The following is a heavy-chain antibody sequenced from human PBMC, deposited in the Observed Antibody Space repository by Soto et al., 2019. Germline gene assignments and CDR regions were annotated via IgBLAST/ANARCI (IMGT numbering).Heavy chain of an antibody. D-gene: IGHD2-2*02. CDR2: MNPNSGNT. CDR1: GYTFTSYD. Sequence: ASVKVSCKASGYTFTSYDINWVRQATGQGLEWMGWMNPNSGNTGYAQKFQGRVTMTRNTSISTAYMELSSLRSEDTAVYYCASLTRYCSSTSCYTRKPYYYYGMDVWGQGTTVTVSS. V-gene: IGHV1-8*01. CDR3: ASLTRYCSSTSCYTRKPYYYYGMDV. J-gene: IGHJ6*02.